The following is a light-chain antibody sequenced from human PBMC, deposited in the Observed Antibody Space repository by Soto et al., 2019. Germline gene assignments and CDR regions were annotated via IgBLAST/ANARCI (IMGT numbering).Light chain of an antibody. Sequence: QSALTQPASVSGSPGQSITISCTGTSSDVGGYNYVSWYQHLPGKAPKLMIYDVTDRPSGVPNRFSGSKSGNTASLTISGLQAEDEADYYCSSFTISNTRYVFGTGTKLTVL. CDR3: SSFTISNTRYV. CDR1: SSDVGGYNY. J-gene: IGLJ1*01. CDR2: DVT. V-gene: IGLV2-14*03.